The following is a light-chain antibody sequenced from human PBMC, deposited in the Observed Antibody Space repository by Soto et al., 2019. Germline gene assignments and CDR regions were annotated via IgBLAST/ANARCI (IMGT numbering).Light chain of an antibody. J-gene: IGKJ1*01. CDR1: QSVSSY. CDR3: QQYSSPPRT. CDR2: GAS. V-gene: IGKV3-20*01. Sequence: LAQSAGSLSLSPGERATLSCRASQSVSSYLAWYQQKPGQAPRLLIYGASSRATGFPDRFSGSGSGTDFSLTISRLEPEDSAVYYCQQYSSPPRTFGQGTKVDIK.